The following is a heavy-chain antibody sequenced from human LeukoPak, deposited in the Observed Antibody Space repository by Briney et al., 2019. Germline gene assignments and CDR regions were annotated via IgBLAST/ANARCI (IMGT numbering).Heavy chain of an antibody. J-gene: IGHJ3*02. V-gene: IGHV4-4*07. Sequence: PSETLSLTCTVSYGSISTYLWNWVRQPAGKGLEWIGRIFASGSTFYSPSLKSRVTMSVDTSKNQFSLKLSSVTAADTAVYYCARGVPRHDAFDIWGQGTMVTVSS. CDR2: IFASGST. CDR3: ARGVPRHDAFDI. CDR1: YGSISTYL.